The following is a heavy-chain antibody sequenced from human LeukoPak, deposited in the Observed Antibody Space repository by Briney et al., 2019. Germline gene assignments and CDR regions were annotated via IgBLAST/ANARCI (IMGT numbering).Heavy chain of an antibody. J-gene: IGHJ4*02. Sequence: SETLSLTCAVYGGSFSGYYWSWIRQPPGKGLEWIGEINHSGSTNYNPSLKSRVTISVDTSKNQFSLKLSSVTAADTAVYYCASPYSLGYCSGGSCYPLYYFDYWGQGTLVTVSS. V-gene: IGHV4-34*01. CDR3: ASPYSLGYCSGGSCYPLYYFDY. CDR1: GGSFSGYY. D-gene: IGHD2-15*01. CDR2: INHSGST.